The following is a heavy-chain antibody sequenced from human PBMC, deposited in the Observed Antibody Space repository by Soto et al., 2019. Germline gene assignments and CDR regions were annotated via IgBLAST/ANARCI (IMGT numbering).Heavy chain of an antibody. D-gene: IGHD1-1*01. CDR1: GFTFSSYA. CDR3: ARAPLGAGTTWGYYYYGMDV. J-gene: IGHJ6*02. CDR2: ISYDGSNK. V-gene: IGHV3-30-3*01. Sequence: GGSLRLSCAASGFTFSSYAMHWVRQAPGKGLEWVAVISYDGSNKYYADSVKGRFTISRDNSKNTLYLQMNSLRAEDTAVYYCARAPLGAGTTWGYYYYGMDVWGQGTTVTVSS.